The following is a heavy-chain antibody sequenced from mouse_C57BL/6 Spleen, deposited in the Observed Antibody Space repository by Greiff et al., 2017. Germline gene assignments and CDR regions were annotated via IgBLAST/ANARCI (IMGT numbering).Heavy chain of an antibody. Sequence: EVKLMESGGGLVKPGGSLKLSCAASGFTFSDYGMHWVRQAPEKGLEWVAYISSGSSTIYYADTVKGRFTISRDNAKNTLFLQMTSLRSEDTAMYYCARALYGSEMAWFAYWGQGTLVTVSA. CDR2: ISSGSSTI. D-gene: IGHD1-1*01. CDR3: ARALYGSEMAWFAY. CDR1: GFTFSDYG. J-gene: IGHJ3*01. V-gene: IGHV5-17*01.